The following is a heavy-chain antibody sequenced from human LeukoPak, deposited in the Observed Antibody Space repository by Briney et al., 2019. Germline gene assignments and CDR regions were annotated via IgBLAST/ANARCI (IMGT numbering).Heavy chain of an antibody. CDR1: GFTFSSYA. J-gene: IGHJ5*02. D-gene: IGHD3-10*01. CDR2: ISSNGGST. Sequence: GGSLRLSCAASGFTFSSYAMHWVRQAPGKGLEYVSAISSNGGSTYYANSVKGRFTISRDNSKNTLYLQMGSLRAEDMAVYYCARGEFYYGSGFDPWGQGTLVTVSS. CDR3: ARGEFYYGSGFDP. V-gene: IGHV3-64*01.